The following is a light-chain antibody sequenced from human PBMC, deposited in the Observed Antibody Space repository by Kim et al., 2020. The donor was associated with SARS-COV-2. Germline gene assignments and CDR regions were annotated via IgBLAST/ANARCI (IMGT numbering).Light chain of an antibody. J-gene: IGKJ5*01. CDR2: DAS. CDR3: QQYDTLIT. V-gene: IGKV1-33*01. CDR1: QDINNY. Sequence: SASIGDRVTITCQASQDINNYLNWYQRKLGKAPKLLIYDASNLQTGVPSRFSGSGSGTNFTFTISSLQPEDIATYYCQQYDTLITFGQGTRLEIK.